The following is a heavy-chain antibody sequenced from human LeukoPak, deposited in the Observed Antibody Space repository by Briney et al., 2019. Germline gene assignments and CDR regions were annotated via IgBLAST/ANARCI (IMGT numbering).Heavy chain of an antibody. Sequence: GGSLRLSCAASGFTFSSYSMNWVRQAPGKGLEWVSSISSSSSYIHYADSVKGRFTISRDNAKNSLYLQMNSLRAEDTAVYYCARIPTKDYDFWSGSYYYGMDVWGQGTTVTVSS. CDR1: GFTFSSYS. CDR3: ARIPTKDYDFWSGSYYYGMDV. D-gene: IGHD3-3*01. V-gene: IGHV3-21*01. J-gene: IGHJ6*02. CDR2: ISSSSSYI.